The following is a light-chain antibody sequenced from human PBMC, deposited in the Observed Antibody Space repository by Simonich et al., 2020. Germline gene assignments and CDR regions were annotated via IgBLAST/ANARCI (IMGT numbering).Light chain of an antibody. J-gene: IGKJ1*01. V-gene: IGKV1-13*02. CDR2: DAS. CDR3: QQYNSYSWT. Sequence: AIQLTQSPSSLSASVGDRVTITCRANQGISSALAWYQQKPGKAPKLLIYDASSLESGVPSRFSGSGSGTDFTLTISSLQPEDFATYYCQQYNSYSWTFGQGTKVEIK. CDR1: QGISSA.